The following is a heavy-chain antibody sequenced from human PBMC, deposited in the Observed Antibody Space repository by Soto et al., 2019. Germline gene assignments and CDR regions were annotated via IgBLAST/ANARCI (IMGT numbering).Heavy chain of an antibody. CDR1: GGTFSSYT. V-gene: IGHV1-69*02. CDR3: ARADGEGDAFDI. J-gene: IGHJ3*02. D-gene: IGHD7-27*01. CDR2: IIPILGIA. Sequence: QVQLVQSGAEVKKPGSSVKVSCKASGGTFSSYTISWVRQAPGQGLEWMGRIIPILGIANYAQKFQGRVXIXAXXSTSTAYLELSRLRSEDTAVYYCARADGEGDAFDIWGQGTMVTVSS.